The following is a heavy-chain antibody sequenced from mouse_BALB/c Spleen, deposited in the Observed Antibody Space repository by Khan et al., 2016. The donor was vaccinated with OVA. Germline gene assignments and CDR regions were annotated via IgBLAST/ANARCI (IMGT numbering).Heavy chain of an antibody. D-gene: IGHD1-2*01. J-gene: IGHJ2*01. CDR1: GYSITSGYG. Sequence: VQLQESGPGLVTPSQSLSLTCTVTGYSITSGYGWNWIRQFPGNKLEWMGYLSYSGSTNYTPSHKSRISITRNTTNNQFFLQLNSVTTEDTATQHCARTARIKYWGQGTTLTVSS. CDR3: ARTARIKY. CDR2: LSYSGST. V-gene: IGHV3-2*02.